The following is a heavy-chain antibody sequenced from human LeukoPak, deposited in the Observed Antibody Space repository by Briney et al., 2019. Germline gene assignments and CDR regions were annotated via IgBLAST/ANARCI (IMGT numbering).Heavy chain of an antibody. CDR3: AREGSSDYYLALDY. J-gene: IGHJ4*02. CDR2: ISTSSSYI. Sequence: PGGSLRLSCAASGFTFKYWMTWVRQAPGKGLEWVSSISTSSSYIYYADSVKGRFTISRDNAKNSLYLQMNSLRVEDTAVYYCAREGSSDYYLALDYWGQGTLVTVSS. D-gene: IGHD3-22*01. CDR1: GFTFKYW. V-gene: IGHV3-21*01.